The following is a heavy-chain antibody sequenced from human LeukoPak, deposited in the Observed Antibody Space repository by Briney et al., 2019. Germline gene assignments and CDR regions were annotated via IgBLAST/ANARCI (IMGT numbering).Heavy chain of an antibody. CDR1: GYTFTGYH. CDR2: INPNSGGT. CDR3: ARERPRYSSSYSGY. V-gene: IGHV1-2*02. J-gene: IGHJ4*02. D-gene: IGHD6-13*01. Sequence: ASVKVSCKASGYTFTGYHMHWVRQAPGQGLEWMGWINPNSGGTNYAQKFQGRVTMTRDTSISTAYMELSRLRSDDTAVYYCARERPRYSSSYSGYWGQGTLVTVSS.